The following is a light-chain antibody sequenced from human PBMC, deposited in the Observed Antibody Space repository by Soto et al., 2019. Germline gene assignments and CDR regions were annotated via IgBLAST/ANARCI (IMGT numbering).Light chain of an antibody. J-gene: IGKJ4*01. CDR3: QQYGSVPLT. Sequence: EIVLTQSPGTLSLSPGERATLSCRASQSVSTSYLAWYQQKPGEAPRLLIYGASSMATGIPDRLSGSGSGADFTLTISRLEPEDFAVYYCQQYGSVPLTFGGGTKVEIK. V-gene: IGKV3-20*01. CDR1: QSVSTSY. CDR2: GAS.